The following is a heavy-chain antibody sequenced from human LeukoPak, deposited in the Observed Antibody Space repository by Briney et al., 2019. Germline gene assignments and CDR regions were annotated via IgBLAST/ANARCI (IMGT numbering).Heavy chain of an antibody. Sequence: SETLSLTCAVYGGSFSRYYWSWIRQPPGKGLEWIGEINHSGSTNYNPSLKSRVTISVDTSRNQFSLKLSSVTAADTAVYYCARVRWGSDYWGQGTLVTVSS. CDR3: ARVRWGSDY. D-gene: IGHD2-21*01. J-gene: IGHJ4*02. CDR2: INHSGST. CDR1: GGSFSRYY. V-gene: IGHV4-34*01.